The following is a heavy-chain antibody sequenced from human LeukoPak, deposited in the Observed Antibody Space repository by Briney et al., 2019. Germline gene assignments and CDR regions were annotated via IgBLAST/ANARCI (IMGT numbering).Heavy chain of an antibody. J-gene: IGHJ4*02. Sequence: GGSLVFSWAAADFPFDYAWRHGGRPARGRGLGRGGRIKSKNAGATTECAARVKGIFTISRYDSRNIVFLHMNSLKTDDTAVYYCSPDRYYDESLRNDFWGQGTLVTVSS. CDR2: IKSKNAGATT. V-gene: IGHV3-15*05. D-gene: IGHD3-16*01. CDR3: SPDRYYDESLRNDF. CDR1: DFPFDYAW.